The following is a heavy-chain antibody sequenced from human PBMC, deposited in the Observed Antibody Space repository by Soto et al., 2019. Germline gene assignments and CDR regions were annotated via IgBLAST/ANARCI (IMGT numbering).Heavy chain of an antibody. J-gene: IGHJ4*02. CDR3: AKDSGYFSPFDY. D-gene: IGHD3-22*01. Sequence: PGWSLRLSCAASGFDFSCRGMRWVRKAPGKGLEWVSAISGSGGSTYHADSVKGRFTISRDNSKNTLYLQMNGLRAEDTAVYYCAKDSGYFSPFDYWGQGTLVTVSS. CDR1: GFDFSCRG. CDR2: ISGSGGST. V-gene: IGHV3-23*01.